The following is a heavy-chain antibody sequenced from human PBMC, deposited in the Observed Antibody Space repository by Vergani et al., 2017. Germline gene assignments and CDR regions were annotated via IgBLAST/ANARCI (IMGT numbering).Heavy chain of an antibody. J-gene: IGHJ5*02. Sequence: QVQLQESGPGLVKPSETLSLTCTVSGGSISSYYWSWIRQPPGKGLEWIGYIYYSGSTNYNPSLKSRVTISVDTSKNQFSLKLSSVTAADTAVYYCARHVTAAGVFYWFDPWGQGTLVTVSS. CDR1: GGSISSYY. CDR3: ARHVTAAGVFYWFDP. V-gene: IGHV4-59*08. D-gene: IGHD6-13*01. CDR2: IYYSGST.